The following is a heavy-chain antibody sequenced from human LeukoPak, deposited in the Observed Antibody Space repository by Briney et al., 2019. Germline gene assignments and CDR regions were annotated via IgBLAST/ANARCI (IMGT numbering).Heavy chain of an antibody. J-gene: IGHJ5*02. D-gene: IGHD6-13*01. V-gene: IGHV3-11*06. CDR2: ISSSSDYT. Sequence: GGSLRLSCVASGFTFSDYYMSWIRQAPGKGLEWVSYISSSSDYTNYADSVRGRFTISRDNAKNSLYLQMNSLRAEDTAVYYCGSPPYSSSWDPGWFDPWGQGTLITVSS. CDR1: GFTFSDYY. CDR3: GSPPYSSSWDPGWFDP.